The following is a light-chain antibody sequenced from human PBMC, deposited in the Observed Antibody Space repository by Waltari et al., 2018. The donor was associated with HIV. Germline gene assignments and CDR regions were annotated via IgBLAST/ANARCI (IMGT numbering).Light chain of an antibody. V-gene: IGLV3-19*01. J-gene: IGLJ2*01. CDR1: SLRSYY. CDR2: GKN. Sequence: SSELTQDPAVSVALGQTVRISCQGDSLRSYYASWYQQKPGQAPVLVMYGKNNRPSGIPDRLSGSSSGNTASLTITGAQAEDEADYYCNSRDSSGNLVVFGGGTKLTVL. CDR3: NSRDSSGNLVV.